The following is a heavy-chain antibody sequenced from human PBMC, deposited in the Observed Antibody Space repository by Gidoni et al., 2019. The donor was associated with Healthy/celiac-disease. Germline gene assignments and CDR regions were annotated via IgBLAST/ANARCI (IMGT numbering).Heavy chain of an antibody. CDR1: GCSISSYY. CDR2: ISYSGST. J-gene: IGHJ4*02. D-gene: IGHD3-22*01. Sequence: QVQLQESGPGLVKPSETLSLTCTVSGCSISSYYWSWIRQPPGKGLEWIGYISYSGSTNYNPSLKSRVTISVDTSKNQFSLKLSSVTAADTAVYYCARLDSSGYYYGGFDYWGQGTLVTVSS. CDR3: ARLDSSGYYYGGFDY. V-gene: IGHV4-59*01.